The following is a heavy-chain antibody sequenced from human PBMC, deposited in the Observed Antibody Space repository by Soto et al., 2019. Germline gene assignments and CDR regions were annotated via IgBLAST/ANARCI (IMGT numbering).Heavy chain of an antibody. CDR2: ISYDGSNK. CDR3: ARDAPIYCSTTSCPNWFDP. Sequence: GGSLRVSCAASGFTFSSYAMHWVRQAPGKGLEWVAVISYDGSNKYYAGSVKGRFTISRDNSKNPLHLQMNSLRAEDTAVYYCARDAPIYCSTTSCPNWFDPWGQGTLVTVYS. D-gene: IGHD2-2*01. CDR1: GFTFSSYA. J-gene: IGHJ5*02. V-gene: IGHV3-30-3*01.